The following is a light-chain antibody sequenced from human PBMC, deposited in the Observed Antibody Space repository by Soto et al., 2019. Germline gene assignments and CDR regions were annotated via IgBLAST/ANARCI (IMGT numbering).Light chain of an antibody. CDR3: SSYTSTSTRV. Sequence: QSVLTQPAYVSGSPGQSITISCTGTSSDIDGSNYVSWYQQHPGKAPKLMIYDVSNRPSGVSNRFSGSKSGNTASLTISGLQAEDEADYYCSSYTSTSTRVFGGGTKLTVL. V-gene: IGLV2-14*01. CDR2: DVS. CDR1: SSDIDGSNY. J-gene: IGLJ2*01.